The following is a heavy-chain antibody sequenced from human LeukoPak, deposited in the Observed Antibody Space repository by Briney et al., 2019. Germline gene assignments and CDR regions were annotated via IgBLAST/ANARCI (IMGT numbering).Heavy chain of an antibody. CDR1: GYSISTGYY. Sequence: SETLSLTCTASGYSISTGYYWDWIRQPPGKGLEWIGEINHGGSTNHNPSLKSRVTISIDTSKNQFSLKLSSVTAADTAVYYCARYLDYGGNSRVFQHWGQGTLVTVSS. D-gene: IGHD4-23*01. CDR3: ARYLDYGGNSRVFQH. V-gene: IGHV4-38-2*02. CDR2: INHGGST. J-gene: IGHJ1*01.